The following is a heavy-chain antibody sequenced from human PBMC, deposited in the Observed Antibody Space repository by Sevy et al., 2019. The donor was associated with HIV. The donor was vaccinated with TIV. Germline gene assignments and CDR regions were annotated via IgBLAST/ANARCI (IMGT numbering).Heavy chain of an antibody. J-gene: IGHJ6*02. CDR2: INQDGSAK. D-gene: IGHD6-13*01. CDR1: GFILSSHW. V-gene: IGHV3-7*01. CDR3: ARDTGGIGMDV. Sequence: GGSLRLSCAASGFILSSHWMSWVRQAPGKGLEWVANINQDGSAKYYVDSVKGRFTISRDNAKNSLSLQMNSLRAEDTAVYYCARDTGGIGMDVWGQGPTVTVSS.